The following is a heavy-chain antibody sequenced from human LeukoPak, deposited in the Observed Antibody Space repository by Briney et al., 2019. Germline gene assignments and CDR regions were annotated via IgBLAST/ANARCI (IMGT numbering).Heavy chain of an antibody. CDR1: GGSFSNYY. Sequence: SETLSLTCTVSGGSFSNYYWTWIRQPPGKGLEWIGSIYHSGSTYYNPSLKSRVTISTDRSKKEVSLRLSSVTAADTAMYFCARHVDTALIGAFHIWGQGTMVTVS. CDR2: IYHSGST. CDR3: ARHVDTALIGAFHI. V-gene: IGHV4-59*08. J-gene: IGHJ3*02. D-gene: IGHD5-18*01.